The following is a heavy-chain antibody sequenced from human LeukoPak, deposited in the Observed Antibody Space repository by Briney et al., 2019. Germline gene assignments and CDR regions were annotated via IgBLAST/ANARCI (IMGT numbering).Heavy chain of an antibody. V-gene: IGHV4-34*01. Sequence: SETLPLTCAVYGGSFRDYYWSWIRQPPGKGLEWIGEINHSGSTNYNSSLKSRVIISVDTSKNQFSLRLSSVTAADTAAYYCARRRRSGSQVLDFWGQGTLVTVSS. D-gene: IGHD1-26*01. CDR3: ARRRRSGSQVLDF. CDR1: GGSFRDYY. CDR2: INHSGST. J-gene: IGHJ4*02.